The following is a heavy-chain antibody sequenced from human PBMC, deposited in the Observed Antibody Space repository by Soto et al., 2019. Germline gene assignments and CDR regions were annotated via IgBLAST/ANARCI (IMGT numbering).Heavy chain of an antibody. CDR2: IIPIFGTA. Sequence: SVKVSCKASGGTFSSYAISWVRQAPGQGLEWMGGIIPIFGTANYAQKFQGRVTITADESTSTAYMELSSLRSEDTAVCYCARGIQAVIVGAQDAFDIWGQGTMVTVSS. V-gene: IGHV1-69*13. D-gene: IGHD1-26*01. J-gene: IGHJ3*02. CDR3: ARGIQAVIVGAQDAFDI. CDR1: GGTFSSYA.